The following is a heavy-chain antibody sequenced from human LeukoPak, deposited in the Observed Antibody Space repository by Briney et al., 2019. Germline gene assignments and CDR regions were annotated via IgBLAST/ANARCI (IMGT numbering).Heavy chain of an antibody. V-gene: IGHV4-39*07. J-gene: IGHJ5*02. CDR1: GGSISRSIYY. Sequence: PSETLSLTCTVSGGSISRSIYYWGWIRQPPGKGLEWIGSIHYSGTSYYNPSLKSRVTMSVDTSKNQFSLKLSSVTAADTAVYYCARGFDQASDWWFDPWGQGTLVTVSS. D-gene: IGHD3/OR15-3a*01. CDR2: IHYSGTS. CDR3: ARGFDQASDWWFDP.